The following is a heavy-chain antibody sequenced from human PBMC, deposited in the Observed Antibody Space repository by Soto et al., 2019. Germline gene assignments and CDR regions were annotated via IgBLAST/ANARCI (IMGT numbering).Heavy chain of an antibody. CDR1: GYTFTSYG. Sequence: GASVKVSCKASGYTFTSYGISWVRQAPGQGLEWMGWISAYNGNTNYAQKLQGRVTMTTDTSTSTAYMELRSLRSDATAVYYCARDRDMAAAGTVSARYGIEVWGQGTTVVVSS. J-gene: IGHJ6*02. V-gene: IGHV1-18*04. CDR2: ISAYNGNT. CDR3: ARDRDMAAAGTVSARYGIEV. D-gene: IGHD6-13*01.